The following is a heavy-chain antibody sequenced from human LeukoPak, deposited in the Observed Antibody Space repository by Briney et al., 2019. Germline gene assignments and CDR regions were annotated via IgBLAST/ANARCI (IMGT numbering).Heavy chain of an antibody. J-gene: IGHJ3*02. V-gene: IGHV5-51*01. CDR1: GYTFFTYW. CDR2: IYPGDSDT. CDR3: ARYCGGDCYTAPIDAFDI. D-gene: IGHD2-21*02. Sequence: GESLKISCKGSGYTFFTYWIGWVRQMPGKGLEWMGIIYPGDSDTRYSPSFQGQVTISADKSISTAYLQWGSLKASDTAMYYCARYCGGDCYTAPIDAFDIWGQGTMVTVSS.